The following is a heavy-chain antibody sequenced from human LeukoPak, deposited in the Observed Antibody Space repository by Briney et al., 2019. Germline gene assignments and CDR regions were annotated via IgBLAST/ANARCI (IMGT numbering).Heavy chain of an antibody. CDR2: IWYDGSNK. Sequence: PGGSLRLSCAASGFTFSSYGMHWVRQAPGKGREWVAVIWYDGSNKYYADSVKGRFTISRDNSKNTLYLQMNSLRAEDTAVYYCARDLGSGWYDRFDYWGQGTLVTVSS. D-gene: IGHD6-19*01. CDR1: GFTFSSYG. J-gene: IGHJ4*02. V-gene: IGHV3-33*01. CDR3: ARDLGSGWYDRFDY.